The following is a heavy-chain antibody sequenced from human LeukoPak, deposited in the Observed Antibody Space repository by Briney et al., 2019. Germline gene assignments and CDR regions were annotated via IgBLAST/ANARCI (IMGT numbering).Heavy chain of an antibody. Sequence: SETLSLTCTVSGGSISSYYWSWIRQPPGKGLEWIGYIYYSGSTSYNPSLKSRVTISVDTSKQQFSLKLSSVTAADTAFYYCARYIVSYPHDAFDIWGQGTMVTVSS. D-gene: IGHD1-26*01. CDR1: GGSISSYY. CDR2: IYYSGST. J-gene: IGHJ3*02. V-gene: IGHV4-59*01. CDR3: ARYIVSYPHDAFDI.